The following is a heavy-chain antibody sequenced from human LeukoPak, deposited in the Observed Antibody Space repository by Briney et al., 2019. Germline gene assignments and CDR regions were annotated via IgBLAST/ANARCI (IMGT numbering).Heavy chain of an antibody. D-gene: IGHD3-3*01. CDR1: GGTFSSYA. V-gene: IGHV1-69*05. CDR2: IYPIFGTA. CDR3: ASGLTRLTIFGVVIRPQDYYYYMDV. Sequence: EASVKVSCKASGGTFSSYAISWVRQAPGQGLEWMGGIYPIFGTANYAQKFQGRVTITTDESTSTAYMELSSLRSEDTAVYYCASGLTRLTIFGVVIRPQDYYYYMDVWGKGTTVTVSS. J-gene: IGHJ6*03.